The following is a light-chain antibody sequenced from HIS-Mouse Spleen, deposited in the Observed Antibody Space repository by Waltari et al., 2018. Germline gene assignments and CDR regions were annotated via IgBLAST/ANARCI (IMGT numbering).Light chain of an antibody. CDR1: NIGSTS. Sequence: SYVLTQPPSVSVAPGKTARITCGGNNIGSTSVHWYQQKPGQAPVLVVYDASDRPSGIPERFAGSNSGNTATLTISRVEAGDEADYYCQVWDSSSDHVVFGGGTKLTVL. CDR3: QVWDSSSDHVV. J-gene: IGLJ2*01. CDR2: DAS. V-gene: IGLV3-21*03.